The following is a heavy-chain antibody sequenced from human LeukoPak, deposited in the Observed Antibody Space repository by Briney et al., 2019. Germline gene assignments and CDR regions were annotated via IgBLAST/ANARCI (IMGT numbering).Heavy chain of an antibody. CDR2: INPSGGST. CDR1: GYTSTSYY. CDR3: ARTEVGGDWFDP. Sequence: ASVKVSCKASGYTSTSYYMHWVRQAPGQGLEWMGIINPSGGSTSYAQKFQGRVTMTRDTSTSTVYMELSSLRSEDTAVYYCARTEVGGDWFDPWGQGTLVTVSS. V-gene: IGHV1-46*01. J-gene: IGHJ5*02. D-gene: IGHD3-10*01.